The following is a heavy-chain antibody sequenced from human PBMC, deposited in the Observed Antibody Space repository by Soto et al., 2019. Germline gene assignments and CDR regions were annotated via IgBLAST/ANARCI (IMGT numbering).Heavy chain of an antibody. D-gene: IGHD3-10*01. CDR1: GFTFSSYD. CDR3: ARGLGSFWYFDL. J-gene: IGHJ2*01. V-gene: IGHV3-13*01. Sequence: GGSLRLSCAASGFTFSSYDMHWVRHLTGKGLGWVSAIGPAGDTYYPGSVKGRFTISRENAKNSLSLQMNSLRAGDTAVYYCARGLGSFWYFDLWGRGTLVTVSS. CDR2: IGPAGDT.